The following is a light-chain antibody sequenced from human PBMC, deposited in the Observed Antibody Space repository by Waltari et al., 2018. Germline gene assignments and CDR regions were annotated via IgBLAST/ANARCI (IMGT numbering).Light chain of an antibody. V-gene: IGKV3-20*01. J-gene: IGKJ3*01. CDR1: QSVNTY. CDR2: DAS. Sequence: LTQSPVPLSFSPGESATLSCRASQSVNTYLAWYQQKPGQAPRLLIYDASSRAAGIPDRFSGSGSGTDFTLTISSLEPEDFAVYYCQKFGSSPFTFGPGTKLDIK. CDR3: QKFGSSPFT.